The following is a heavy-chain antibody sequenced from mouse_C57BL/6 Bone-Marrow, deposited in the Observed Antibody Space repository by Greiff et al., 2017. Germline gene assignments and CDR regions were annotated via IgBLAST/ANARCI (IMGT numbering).Heavy chain of an antibody. CDR1: GYTFTSYW. Sequence: VQLQQPGAELVKPGASVKMSCKASGYTFTSYWITWVKQRPGQGLEWIGDINPGSGGTNYNEKFKGKATLTVDTYSSTAYMQLSSLTSEDSAVYYCARFCRWFAYWGQGTLVTVSA. CDR3: ARFCRWFAY. V-gene: IGHV1-55*01. CDR2: INPGSGGT. J-gene: IGHJ3*01.